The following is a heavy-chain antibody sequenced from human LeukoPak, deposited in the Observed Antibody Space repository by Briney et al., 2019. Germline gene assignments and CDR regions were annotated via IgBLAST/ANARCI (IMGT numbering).Heavy chain of an antibody. D-gene: IGHD3-22*01. CDR2: IIPIFGTA. J-gene: IGHJ3*02. CDR3: ARARRSYYYDSSALGYDAFDI. V-gene: IGHV1-69*01. CDR1: GGTFSSYA. Sequence: SVKVTCKASGGTFSSYAISWVRQAPGQGLEWMGGIIPIFGTANYAQKFQGRVTITADESTSTAYMELSSLRSEDTAVYYCARARRSYYYDSSALGYDAFDIWGPGTMVTVSS.